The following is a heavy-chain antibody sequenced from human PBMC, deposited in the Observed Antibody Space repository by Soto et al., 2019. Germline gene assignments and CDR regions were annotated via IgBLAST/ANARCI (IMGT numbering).Heavy chain of an antibody. J-gene: IGHJ6*02. CDR3: AKDRYGVDPYGMDV. D-gene: IGHD2-21*02. CDR1: GFTFRSYA. Sequence: EVELLESGGGWVQPGGALRLSFTASGFTFRSYAMTWVRQAPGKGLEWVSAISGTGASPYYADSVKGRFTISRDNPKNTLYLQMNSLRAEDTDIYYCAKDRYGVDPYGMDVWGQGTTVTVSS. V-gene: IGHV3-23*01. CDR2: ISGTGASP.